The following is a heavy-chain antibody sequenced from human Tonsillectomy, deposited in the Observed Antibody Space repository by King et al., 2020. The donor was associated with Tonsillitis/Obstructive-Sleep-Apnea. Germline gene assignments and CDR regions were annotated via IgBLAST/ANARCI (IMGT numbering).Heavy chain of an antibody. CDR1: GFTVSSNY. Sequence: VQLVESGGGLIQPGGSLRLSCAASGFTVSSNYMSWVRQAPGKGLEWVSVIYSGGSTYYADSVTGRFTISRDNSKNTLYLQMNGLRAEDPAVYYCAGWLQRYYYYYMDVWGKGPTVTVSS. CDR2: IYSGGST. CDR3: AGWLQRYYYYYMDV. D-gene: IGHD5-18*01. V-gene: IGHV3-66*01. J-gene: IGHJ6*03.